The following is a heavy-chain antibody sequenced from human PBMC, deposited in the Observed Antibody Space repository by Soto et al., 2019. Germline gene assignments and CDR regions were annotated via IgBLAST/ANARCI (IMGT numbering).Heavy chain of an antibody. CDR3: AMVDVYVTPSPQDV. CDR2: INTYNGNT. J-gene: IGHJ6*02. CDR1: GYTLTGYG. D-gene: IGHD3-16*01. V-gene: IGHV1-18*01. Sequence: ASVKVSCKTSGYTLTGYGIGWARQAPGQGLEWMGWINTYNGNTNYAQNLQGRVTLTTDTSTSTAYMELRSLRSNDTAIYYCAMVDVYVTPSPQDVWGQGTTVTVSS.